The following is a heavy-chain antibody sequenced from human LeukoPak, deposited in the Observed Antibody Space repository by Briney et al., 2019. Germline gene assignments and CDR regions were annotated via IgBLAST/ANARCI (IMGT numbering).Heavy chain of an antibody. CDR2: ISSGGDTI. D-gene: IGHD2-21*02. J-gene: IGHJ6*02. CDR3: ARDRGVTLFYYGMDV. V-gene: IGHV3-48*03. CDR1: GITFTTYA. Sequence: GGSLRLSCAASGITFTTYAMSWVRQAPGKGLEWVSYISSGGDTIYYADSVKGRFTISRDNAKNSLYLQMNSLRAEDTAVYYCARDRGVTLFYYGMDVWGQGTTVTVSS.